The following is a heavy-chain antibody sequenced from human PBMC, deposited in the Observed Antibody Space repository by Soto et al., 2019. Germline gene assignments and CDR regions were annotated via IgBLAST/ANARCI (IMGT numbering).Heavy chain of an antibody. CDR3: AKDMSYDSSGVPIGY. J-gene: IGHJ4*02. CDR2: ISYDGSNK. Sequence: GGSLRLSCAASGFTFSSYGMHWVRQAPGKGLEWVAVISYDGSNKYYADSVKGRFTISRDNSKNTLYLQMNSLRAEDTAVYYCAKDMSYDSSGVPIGYWGQGTLVTVSS. CDR1: GFTFSSYG. D-gene: IGHD3-22*01. V-gene: IGHV3-30*18.